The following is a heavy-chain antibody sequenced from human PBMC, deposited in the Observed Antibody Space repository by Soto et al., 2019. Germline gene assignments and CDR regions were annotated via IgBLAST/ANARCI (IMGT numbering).Heavy chain of an antibody. CDR1: GGSISTYY. J-gene: IGHJ3*02. D-gene: IGHD3-3*01. CDR2: IYRTGST. CDR3: ARQIGDDTFDI. V-gene: IGHV4-4*09. Sequence: SETLSLTCTVSGGSISTYYWNWIRQSPGKGLEWIGYIYRTGSTHYKPSLNSRAAISLGTSRNQFSLQLNSVTAADTAVYFCARQIGDDTFDIWGQGTMVTVSS.